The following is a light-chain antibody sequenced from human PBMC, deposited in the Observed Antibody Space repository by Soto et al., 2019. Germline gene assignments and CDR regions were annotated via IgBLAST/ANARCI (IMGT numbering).Light chain of an antibody. CDR2: GAS. J-gene: IGKJ2*01. Sequence: DIMMTKSPTTLSVSPRETATLSCRASQSVSSSHLAWYQQKPGLAPRLLIYGASSRAAGIPYRFSGRGSGTDFTLTISRLEPDDVAVYYCQQYDTSPPMYTFGQGTKVDIK. V-gene: IGKV3-20*01. CDR3: QQYDTSPPMYT. CDR1: QSVSSSH.